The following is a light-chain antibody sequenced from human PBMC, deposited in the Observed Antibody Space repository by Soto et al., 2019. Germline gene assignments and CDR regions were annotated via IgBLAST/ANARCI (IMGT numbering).Light chain of an antibody. J-gene: IGLJ2*01. CDR2: EVS. Sequence: QSALTQPASVSGSPGQSITISCTGTSSDVGGYNYVSWYQQHSGKAPKLMIYEVSNRPSGVSNRFSGSKSGNTASLTISGRQAEDEADYYCSSYTSSSTLVVFGGGTKLTVL. CDR1: SSDVGGYNY. CDR3: SSYTSSSTLVV. V-gene: IGLV2-14*01.